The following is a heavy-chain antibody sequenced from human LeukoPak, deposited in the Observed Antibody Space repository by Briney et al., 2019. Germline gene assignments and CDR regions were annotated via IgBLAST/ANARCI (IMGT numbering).Heavy chain of an antibody. J-gene: IGHJ4*02. CDR3: ARVRGPTVTTMYFDY. D-gene: IGHD4-17*01. CDR1: GFNFNGHG. CDR2: ISPGSTTI. Sequence: ETGGSLRLSCAASGFNFNGHGMIWVRQAPGKGLEWISYISPGSTTINSADSVKDRFTTSRDKAKSSVFLQMNSLRAEDTAVYYCARVRGPTVTTMYFDYWGQGTLVTVPP. V-gene: IGHV3-48*01.